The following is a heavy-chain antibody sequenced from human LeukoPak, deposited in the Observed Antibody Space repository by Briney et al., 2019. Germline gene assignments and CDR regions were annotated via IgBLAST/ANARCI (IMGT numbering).Heavy chain of an antibody. CDR1: GYTFTSYG. CDR3: AREYCSSTSCYPDI. CDR2: ISAYNGNT. D-gene: IGHD2-2*01. Sequence: ASVKVSCKASGYTFTSYGISWVRQAPGQGLEWMGWISAYNGNTNYAQKLQGRVTMTTDTSTSTAYMEPRSLRSDDTAVYYCAREYCSSTSCYPDIWGQGTMVTVSS. V-gene: IGHV1-18*01. J-gene: IGHJ3*02.